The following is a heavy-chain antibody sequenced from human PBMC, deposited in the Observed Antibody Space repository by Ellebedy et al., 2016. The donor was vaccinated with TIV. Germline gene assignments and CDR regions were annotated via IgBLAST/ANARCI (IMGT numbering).Heavy chain of an antibody. V-gene: IGHV1-8*01. CDR1: AYTFVSYD. D-gene: IGHD3-10*01. CDR2: MYPKSGNT. Sequence: ASVKVSCKASAYTFVSYDITWVRQATGQGLEWMGWMYPKSGNTGIIQRFKGRVTMTGDTSTSTAYLEVSSLTSEDSAVYYCARGKGDILWSDYWGQGTVVTVSP. J-gene: IGHJ4*02. CDR3: ARGKGDILWSDY.